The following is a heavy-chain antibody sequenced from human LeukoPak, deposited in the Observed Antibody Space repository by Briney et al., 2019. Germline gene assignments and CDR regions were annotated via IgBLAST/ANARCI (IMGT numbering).Heavy chain of an antibody. Sequence: GGSLRLSCAASGFTFSNYWMIWVRQAPGQGLEWVANIKEDGSEKYYVDSVKGRFTISRDNAKNSLYLQMNSLRAEDTAVYYCARTIRGYWGQGTLVTVSS. V-gene: IGHV3-7*01. CDR1: GFTFSNYW. J-gene: IGHJ4*02. D-gene: IGHD3-10*01. CDR3: ARTIRGY. CDR2: IKEDGSEK.